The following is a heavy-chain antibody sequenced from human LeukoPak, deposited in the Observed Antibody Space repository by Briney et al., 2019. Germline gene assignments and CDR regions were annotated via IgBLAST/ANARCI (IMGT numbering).Heavy chain of an antibody. V-gene: IGHV4-59*01. CDR3: ASRSSIWSGYQGTLNYFDS. J-gene: IGHJ4*02. D-gene: IGHD3-3*01. CDR2: IYYSGST. CDR1: GGSISSYY. Sequence: SETLSLTCTVSGGSISSYYWSWIRQPPGKRLEWIGHIYYSGSTNYNPSLKSRVTISVDTSKNQFSLKLSSVTAADTAVYYCASRSSIWSGYQGTLNYFDSWGQGTLVTVSS.